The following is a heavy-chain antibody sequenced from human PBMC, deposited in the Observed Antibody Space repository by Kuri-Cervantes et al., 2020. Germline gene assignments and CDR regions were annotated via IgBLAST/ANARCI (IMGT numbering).Heavy chain of an antibody. CDR2: IWYDGSNK. D-gene: IGHD3-3*01. V-gene: IGHV3-33*01. J-gene: IGHJ5*02. CDR1: GFTFSSYG. Sequence: GESLKISCAASGFTFSSYGMHWVRQAPGKGLEWVAVIWYDGSNKYYADSVKGRFTISRDNSKSITYLQMKSLKTEDTAVYYCSRGGVNRALNVLRFLEWLLVNWFDPWGQGTLVTVSS. CDR3: SRGGVNRALNVLRFLEWLLVNWFDP.